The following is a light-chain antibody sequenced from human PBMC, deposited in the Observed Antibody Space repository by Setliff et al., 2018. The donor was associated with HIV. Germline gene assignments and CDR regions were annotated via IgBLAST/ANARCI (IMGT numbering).Light chain of an antibody. CDR3: SSYRDTLEEV. CDR1: SSDIGGYNY. Sequence: LTQPASVSGSPGQSITISCTGTSSDIGGYNYVSWYQRLPGKAPKVLIYEVSNRPSGISNRFSGSESGNTASLTISGLQAEDEADYYCSSYRDTLEEVFGTGTKVTVL. J-gene: IGLJ1*01. CDR2: EVS. V-gene: IGLV2-14*01.